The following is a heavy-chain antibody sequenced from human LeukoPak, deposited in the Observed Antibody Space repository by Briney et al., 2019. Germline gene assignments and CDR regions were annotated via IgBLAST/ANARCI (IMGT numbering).Heavy chain of an antibody. D-gene: IGHD6-19*01. V-gene: IGHV4-34*01. CDR2: INHSGST. J-gene: IGHJ4*02. CDR1: GGSFSGYY. Sequence: PSETLSLTCAVYGGSFSGYYWSWIRQPPGKGLEWIGEINHSGSTNYNPSLKSRVTISVGTSKNQFSLKLSSVTAADTAVYYCARGAVAGKIDYWGQGTLVTVSS. CDR3: ARGAVAGKIDY.